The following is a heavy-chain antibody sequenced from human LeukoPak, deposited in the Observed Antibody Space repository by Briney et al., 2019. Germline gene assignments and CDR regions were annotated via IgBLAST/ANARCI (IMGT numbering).Heavy chain of an antibody. CDR3: ARQQLLWFGEFPNWFDL. V-gene: IGHV4-59*01. Sequence: SETLSLTCTVSGGSISSYYWSWIRQPPGKGLEWIGYIYYSGSTNYNPSLKSRATISVDTSKNQFSLKLSSVTAADTAVYYCARQQLLWFGEFPNWFDLWGQGTLVTVSS. CDR1: GGSISSYY. D-gene: IGHD3-10*01. CDR2: IYYSGST. J-gene: IGHJ5*02.